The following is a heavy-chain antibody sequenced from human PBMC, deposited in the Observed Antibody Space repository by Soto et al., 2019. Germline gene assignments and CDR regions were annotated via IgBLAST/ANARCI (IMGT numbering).Heavy chain of an antibody. J-gene: IGHJ3*02. CDR1: GGFFSGYY. V-gene: IGHV4-34*01. CDR3: ARGYDFWSGLDAFDI. Sequence: SGTLSPTCAVFGGFFSGYYWSWIPPPPGKGLEWIGEINHSGSTNYNPSLKSRVTISVDTSENQFSLKLSSVTAADTAVYYCARGYDFWSGLDAFDIWGQGTMVTVSS. CDR2: INHSGST. D-gene: IGHD3-3*01.